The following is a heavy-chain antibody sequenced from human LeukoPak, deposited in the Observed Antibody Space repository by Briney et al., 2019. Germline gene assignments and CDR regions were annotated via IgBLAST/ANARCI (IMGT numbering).Heavy chain of an antibody. CDR2: ISGSGGST. CDR1: GFTFSSYA. CDR3: AKGGWFGELLYGDLYQALGPFDY. Sequence: GGSLRLSCAASGFTFSSYAMSWVRQTPGKGLEWVSAISGSGGSTYYADSVKGRFTISRDNSKNTLYLQMNSLRAEDTAVYYCAKGGWFGELLYGDLYQALGPFDYWGQGTLVTVSS. J-gene: IGHJ4*02. V-gene: IGHV3-23*01. D-gene: IGHD3-10*01.